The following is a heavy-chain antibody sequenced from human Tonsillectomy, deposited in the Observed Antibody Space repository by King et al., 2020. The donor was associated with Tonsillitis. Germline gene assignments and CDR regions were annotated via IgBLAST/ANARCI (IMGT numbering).Heavy chain of an antibody. V-gene: IGHV4-31*03. CDR1: GGSISSGGYY. CDR2: IYYSGST. CDR3: AGDSRTEWDDIVVPPFDP. J-gene: IGHJ5*02. Sequence: QLQLQESGPGLVKPSQTLSLTCTVSGGSISSGGYYWSWIRQHPGKGLGWIGYIYYSGSTYYNPSLKSRVTISVDTSKNQFSLKLSSVTASDKAGNYWAGDSRTEWDDIVVPPFDPWGQGTLVTVSS. D-gene: IGHD2-2*01.